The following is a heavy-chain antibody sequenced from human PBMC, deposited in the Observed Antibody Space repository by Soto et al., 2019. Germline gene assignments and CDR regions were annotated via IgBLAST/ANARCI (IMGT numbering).Heavy chain of an antibody. V-gene: IGHV4-34*01. J-gene: IGHJ4*02. CDR1: GGTFSGYY. CDR3: ARGGARNSSSWYSGFDY. CDR2: INHSGST. D-gene: IGHD6-13*01. Sequence: PSETLYLTCAVYGGTFSGYYWNWIRQPPGKGLEWIGEINHSGSTNYNPSLKSRGTISVDTSKNQFSLKLSSVTAADTALYYCARGGARNSSSWYSGFDYWGQGTLVTVSS.